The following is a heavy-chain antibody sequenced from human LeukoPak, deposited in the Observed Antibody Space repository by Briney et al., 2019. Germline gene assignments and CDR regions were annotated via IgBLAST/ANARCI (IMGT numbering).Heavy chain of an antibody. V-gene: IGHV4-59*01. Sequence: SETLSLTCTVSGGSISSYYWSWIRQPPGKGLEWIGYIYYSGSTNYNPSLKSRVTISVDTSKNQFSLKLSSVTAADTAVYYCAGYSGSYYGMDVWGKGTTVTVSS. CDR1: GGSISSYY. CDR3: AGYSGSYYGMDV. CDR2: IYYSGST. J-gene: IGHJ6*04. D-gene: IGHD5-12*01.